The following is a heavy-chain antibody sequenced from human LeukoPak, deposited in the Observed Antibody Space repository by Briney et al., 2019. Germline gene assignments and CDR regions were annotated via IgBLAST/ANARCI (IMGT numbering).Heavy chain of an antibody. D-gene: IGHD3-10*01. CDR3: AREGYYYGSGEIDP. CDR1: GGSISSYY. V-gene: IGHV4-59*12. Sequence: SETLSLTCTVSGGSISSYYWSWIRQPPGKGLEWIGYIYYSGSGSTNYNPSLKGRVSISVDTSKNQFSLKLSSVTAADTAVYYCAREGYYYGSGEIDPWGQGTLVTVSS. J-gene: IGHJ5*02. CDR2: IYYSGSGST.